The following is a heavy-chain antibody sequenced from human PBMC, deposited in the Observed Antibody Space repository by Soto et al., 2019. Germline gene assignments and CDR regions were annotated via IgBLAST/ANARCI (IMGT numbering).Heavy chain of an antibody. CDR2: IYHSGST. CDR3: ARGGDYRFDY. CDR1: SGSVSDSYW. D-gene: IGHD4-4*01. J-gene: IGHJ4*02. Sequence: SETLSLTCAVSSGSVSDSYWWSWVRQPPGKGLEWIGEIYHSGSTNYNSSLKSRVTISVDKSKNQFSPKLNSVTAADTAVYYCARGGDYRFDYWGQGTLVTVSS. V-gene: IGHV4-4*02.